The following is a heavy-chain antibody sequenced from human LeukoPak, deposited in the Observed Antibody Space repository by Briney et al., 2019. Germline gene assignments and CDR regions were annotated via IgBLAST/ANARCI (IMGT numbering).Heavy chain of an antibody. CDR2: IIPISGTA. V-gene: IGHV1-69*06. Sequence: SVKVSCKASGYTFTSYDINWVRQAPGQGLEWMGGIIPISGTAIYAQNFQGRVTITEDKSTSTVYMELSSLRSEDTAVYYCARSYDFWSGYFSHNNWFDPWGQGTLVTVSS. CDR1: GYTFTSYD. J-gene: IGHJ5*02. CDR3: ARSYDFWSGYFSHNNWFDP. D-gene: IGHD3-3*01.